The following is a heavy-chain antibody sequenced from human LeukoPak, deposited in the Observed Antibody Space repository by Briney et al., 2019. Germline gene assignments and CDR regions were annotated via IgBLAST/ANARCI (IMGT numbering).Heavy chain of an antibody. Sequence: GPVKFSCKASGYTFTSYGISWVRQAPGQGLEWMGWISAYNGNTNYAQKLQGRVTMTTDTSTSTAYMELRSLRSDDTAVYYCATNPPSYYYYYMDVWGKGTTVTVSS. CDR1: GYTFTSYG. V-gene: IGHV1-18*01. CDR3: ATNPPSYYYYYMDV. J-gene: IGHJ6*03. CDR2: ISAYNGNT.